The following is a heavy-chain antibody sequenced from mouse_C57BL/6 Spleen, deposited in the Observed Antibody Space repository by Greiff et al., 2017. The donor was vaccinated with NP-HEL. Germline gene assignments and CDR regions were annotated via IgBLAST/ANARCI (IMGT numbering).Heavy chain of an antibody. J-gene: IGHJ4*01. Sequence: ESGPGLVKPSQSLSLTCSVTGYSITSGYYWNWIRQFPGNKLEWMGYISYDGSNKSNPSLNNRISITRDTSKHQFFLKLNSVTTEYTATYDCAIAWLLRLYAMDYWGQGTSVTVSS. CDR3: AIAWLLRLYAMDY. CDR2: ISYDGSN. CDR1: GYSITSGYY. D-gene: IGHD2-3*01. V-gene: IGHV3-6*01.